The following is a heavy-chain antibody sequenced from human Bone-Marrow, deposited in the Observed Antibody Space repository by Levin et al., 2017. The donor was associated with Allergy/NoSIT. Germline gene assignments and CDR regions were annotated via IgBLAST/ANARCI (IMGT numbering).Heavy chain of an antibody. D-gene: IGHD4-17*01. V-gene: IGHV1-2*02. CDR1: GYTFTDYY. Sequence: ASVKVSCKAAGYTFTDYYMHWVRKAPGQGLEWMGWVNCNSGDTHYAQKFQGRVTMTRDTSITTAYIDLSSLRSDDTALYYCARNDYGDYVQNFDYWGQGTLVTVSS. CDR2: VNCNSGDT. J-gene: IGHJ4*02. CDR3: ARNDYGDYVQNFDY.